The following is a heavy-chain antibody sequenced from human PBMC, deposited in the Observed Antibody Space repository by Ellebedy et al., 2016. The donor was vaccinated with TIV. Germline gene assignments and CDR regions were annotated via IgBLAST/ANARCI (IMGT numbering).Heavy chain of an antibody. V-gene: IGHV4-39*01. CDR2: MSYSGAT. J-gene: IGHJ4*02. CDR3: TRPGDTFDY. Sequence: GSLRLXCTVSGDSISSTTYSWAWIRQPPGKGLEWIGSMSYSGATYYNPSLESRLTVSVDTSKNQFSLILTSVTAADTAVYYCTRPGDTFDYWGQGTLVTVSS. D-gene: IGHD7-27*01. CDR1: GDSISSTTYS.